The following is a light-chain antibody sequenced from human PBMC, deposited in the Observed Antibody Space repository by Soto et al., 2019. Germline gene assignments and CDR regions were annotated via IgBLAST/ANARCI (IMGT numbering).Light chain of an antibody. CDR2: EGS. Sequence: QSALTQPASVSGSPGQSITITWTVSRSDVGSYNLVSWHQHYPGKAPKLMIYEGSKRPSGVSNRFSGSKSGNTASLTISGLQAEDEADYYCCSYAGRSTLVFGGGTKLTVL. J-gene: IGLJ3*02. CDR1: RSDVGSYNL. V-gene: IGLV2-23*01. CDR3: CSYAGRSTLV.